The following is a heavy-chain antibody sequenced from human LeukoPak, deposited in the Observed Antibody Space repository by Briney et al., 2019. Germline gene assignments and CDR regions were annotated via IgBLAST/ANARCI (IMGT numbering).Heavy chain of an antibody. CDR1: GFTFSSYA. CDR3: AKVRVGATLPLYFDY. J-gene: IGHJ4*02. D-gene: IGHD1-26*01. Sequence: PGGSLRLSCAASGFTFSSYAMSWVRQAPGKGLEWVSAISGSGGSTYYADSVKGRFTISRDNSKNTLYLQMNSLRAEDTAVYYCAKVRVGATLPLYFDYWGQGTLVTVSS. V-gene: IGHV3-23*01. CDR2: ISGSGGST.